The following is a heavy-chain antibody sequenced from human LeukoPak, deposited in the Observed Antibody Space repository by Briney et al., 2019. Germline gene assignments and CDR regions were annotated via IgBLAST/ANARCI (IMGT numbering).Heavy chain of an antibody. D-gene: IGHD6-13*01. CDR3: ARRIAGSDTGGYFQE. J-gene: IGHJ1*01. CDR2: INGDGSST. Sequence: PGGSLRLSCAASGFTFSSYWMHWVRQAPGKGLVWVSRINGDGSSTSYADSVKGRFTISRDNAENTLYLQMNSLRAEDTAVYYCARRIAGSDTGGYFQEWGQGTLATVSS. V-gene: IGHV3-74*01. CDR1: GFTFSSYW.